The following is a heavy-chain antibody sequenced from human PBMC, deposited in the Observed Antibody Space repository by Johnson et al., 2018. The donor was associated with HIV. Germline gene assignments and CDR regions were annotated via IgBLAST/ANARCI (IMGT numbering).Heavy chain of an antibody. Sequence: QVQLVESGGGLVKPGGSLRLSCAASGFTFSDYYMHWIRQAPGKGLEWVSYISSSGSTTYYADSLKGRFTISRDNAKNSLYLQMNSLRAEDTAVYYCASPKTPTRVVRGAFDIWGQGTMVTVSS. D-gene: IGHD3-10*01. J-gene: IGHJ3*02. V-gene: IGHV3-11*04. CDR3: ASPKTPTRVVRGAFDI. CDR2: ISSSGSTT. CDR1: GFTFSDYY.